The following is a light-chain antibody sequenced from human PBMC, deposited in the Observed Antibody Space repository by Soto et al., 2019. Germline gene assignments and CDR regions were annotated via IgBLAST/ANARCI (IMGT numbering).Light chain of an antibody. CDR3: QQLNNFPRT. CDR1: QGISSY. Sequence: DIQLTQSPSFLSASVGDRVTITCRASQGISSYLAWYQQRPGKAPKLLMYGASTLQSGVPARFSGSASGTTFTLTINNRQSEDFATYYCQQLNNFPRTFGQGTKVE. J-gene: IGKJ1*01. CDR2: GAS. V-gene: IGKV1-9*01.